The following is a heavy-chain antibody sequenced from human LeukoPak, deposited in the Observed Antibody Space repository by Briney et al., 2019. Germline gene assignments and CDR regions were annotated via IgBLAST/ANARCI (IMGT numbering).Heavy chain of an antibody. V-gene: IGHV4-39*01. CDR3: ARRRGDYGPYYMDV. CDR2: IHYTGGA. CDR1: GGSISATSHY. Sequence: MPSETLSLTCNVSGGSISATSHYWAWIRQPPGKGLEWIASIHYTGGAYYSPSLRSRVTISVDTSKNQYSLRLHSLTGADTAVYYCARRRGDYGPYYMDVWGKGTTVTISS. D-gene: IGHD4-17*01. J-gene: IGHJ6*03.